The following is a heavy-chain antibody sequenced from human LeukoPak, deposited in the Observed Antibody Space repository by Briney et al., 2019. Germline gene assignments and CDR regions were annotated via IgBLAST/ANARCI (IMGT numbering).Heavy chain of an antibody. Sequence: GGSLRLSCAASGFNFGIYGMHWVRQAPGKGLEWVAFIRYAGTDKFYADSVKGRFTISRDNAKNTLNLQMNSLRAEDTAVYYCARDLGQYYDTSDNWFDPWGQGTLVTVSS. CDR3: ARDLGQYYDTSDNWFDP. V-gene: IGHV3-30*02. CDR2: IRYAGTDK. J-gene: IGHJ5*02. CDR1: GFNFGIYG. D-gene: IGHD3-22*01.